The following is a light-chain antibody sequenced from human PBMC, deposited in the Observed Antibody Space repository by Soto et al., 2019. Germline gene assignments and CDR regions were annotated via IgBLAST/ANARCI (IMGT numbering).Light chain of an antibody. J-gene: IGKJ3*01. CDR3: QHCDYLPI. CDR2: GAS. V-gene: IGKV3-20*01. CDR1: QTVSSSYY. Sequence: EVVLTQSPGTLSLSPGERATLSCRTSQTVSSSYYLAWYQQKPGQAPRLLIYGASNRASGVPDRFSSGWSGTDFTLTISRLEPEDFAVYYCQHCDYLPIFGPGTTVDFK.